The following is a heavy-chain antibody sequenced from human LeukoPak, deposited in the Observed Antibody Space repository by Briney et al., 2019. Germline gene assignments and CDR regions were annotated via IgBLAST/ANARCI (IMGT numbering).Heavy chain of an antibody. V-gene: IGHV3-30*03. J-gene: IGHJ4*02. CDR1: AFTISTYG. CDR2: VSYDGSNK. Sequence: PGGSLRLSCAATAFTISTYGMHWVRQAPGKGLEWVAVVSYDGSNKYYADSVKGHFTISRDNAKNTLYLQMNSLRAEDTAVYYCARDLGITADGNYFDYWGQGTLVTVSS. CDR3: ARDLGITADGNYFDY. D-gene: IGHD6-13*01.